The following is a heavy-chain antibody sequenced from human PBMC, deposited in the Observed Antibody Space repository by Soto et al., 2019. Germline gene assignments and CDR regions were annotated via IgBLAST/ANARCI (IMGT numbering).Heavy chain of an antibody. CDR3: ARGGYYDFWSGSSNHWFDP. V-gene: IGHV1-8*01. D-gene: IGHD3-3*01. CDR2: MNPNSGNT. Sequence: QVQLVQSGAEVKKPGASVKVSCKASGYTFTSYDINWVRQATGQGLEWMGWMNPNSGNTGYAQKFQGRVTMTRNTSKGTAYMELSSLRSEDPAVYYSARGGYYDFWSGSSNHWFDPWGQGTLVTVSS. CDR1: GYTFTSYD. J-gene: IGHJ5*02.